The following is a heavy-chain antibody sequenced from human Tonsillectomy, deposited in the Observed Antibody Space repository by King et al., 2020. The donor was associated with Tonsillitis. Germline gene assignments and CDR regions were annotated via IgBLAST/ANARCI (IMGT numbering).Heavy chain of an antibody. CDR1: GFSFSSYV. V-gene: IGHV3-23*04. D-gene: IGHD3-3*01. CDR2: SSGSGGST. Sequence: VQLVQSGGGLVQPGGSLRLSCAASGFSFSSYVMSWVRQAPGKGLEWVSGSSGSGGSTYYADSVKGRFTISRDNSRNTLYLQMNSLKAEDTAVYCAKCGYHYDFLSGEYYFDYWGQGTLVTVSS. J-gene: IGHJ4*02. CDR3: AKCGYHYDFLSGEYYFDY.